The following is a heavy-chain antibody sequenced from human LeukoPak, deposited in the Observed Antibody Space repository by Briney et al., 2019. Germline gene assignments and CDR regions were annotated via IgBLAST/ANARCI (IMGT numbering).Heavy chain of an antibody. CDR3: ARVAGWHWFDP. J-gene: IGHJ5*02. D-gene: IGHD6-19*01. V-gene: IGHV3-23*01. Sequence: GGSLRLSCAVSGLTFNNYAMSWVRQAPGKGLEWVSGIRPSGDNTYYGDSVKGRFAISRDNSNNTVYLQMHNMRVDDTAVYCCARVAGWHWFDPWGQGTLVTVSS. CDR2: IRPSGDNT. CDR1: GLTFNNYA.